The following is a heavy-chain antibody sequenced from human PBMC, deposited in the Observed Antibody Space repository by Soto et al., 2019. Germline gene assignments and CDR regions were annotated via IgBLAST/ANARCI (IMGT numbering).Heavy chain of an antibody. CDR2: INPNSGRT. J-gene: IGHJ6*03. V-gene: IGHV1-2*04. D-gene: IGHD4-17*01. CDR3: ARESGGTTATLDYYYFYMDV. Sequence: ASVKVSCKASGYAFSQFYIHWMRQAPGQGLEWMGWINPNSGRTKFAQNFQGWVTMTRDTSIKTVCMELSGLRSDATVVYYCARESGGTTATLDYYYFYMDVWGKGTTVTVSS. CDR1: GYAFSQFY.